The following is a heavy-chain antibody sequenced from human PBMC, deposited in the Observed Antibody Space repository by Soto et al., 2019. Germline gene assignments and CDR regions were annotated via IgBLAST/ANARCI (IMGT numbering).Heavy chain of an antibody. D-gene: IGHD3-10*01. V-gene: IGHV6-1*01. CDR1: GDSVSSNSAA. Sequence: LPTLSLTCAISGDSVSSNSAAWNWIRQSPSRGLEWLGRTYYRSEWYNDYAVSVKSRITINPDTSKNQFSLQVNSVSPQDTAVYYCARESYGSGSYDGMDVWGQGTTVTISS. CDR2: TYYRSEWYN. CDR3: ARESYGSGSYDGMDV. J-gene: IGHJ6*02.